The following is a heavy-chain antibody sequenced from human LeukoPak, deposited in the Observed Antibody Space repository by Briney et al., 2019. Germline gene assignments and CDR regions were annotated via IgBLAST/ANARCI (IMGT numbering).Heavy chain of an antibody. D-gene: IGHD6-6*01. CDR3: EHFYSSSSYFDY. V-gene: IGHV2-5*02. J-gene: IGHJ4*02. CDR1: GFSLSTSGVG. CDR2: IYWDDDK. Sequence: SGPTLVNPTQTLTLTCTFSGFSLSTSGVGVGWIRQPPGKALEWLALIYWDDDKRYSPSLKSRLTIAKDTSKNQVVLTITNMDPVDTATYYCEHFYSSSSYFDYWGLGTLVTVSS.